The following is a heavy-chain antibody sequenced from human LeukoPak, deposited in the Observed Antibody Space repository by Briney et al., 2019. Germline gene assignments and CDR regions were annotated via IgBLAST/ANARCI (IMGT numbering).Heavy chain of an antibody. CDR3: AREWHYDILTGYYPNYYYYGMDV. J-gene: IGHJ6*02. V-gene: IGHV3-48*02. D-gene: IGHD3-9*01. CDR2: ISSSSSTI. Sequence: GGSLRLSCAASGFTFSSYSMNWVRQAAGKGLEWVSYISSSSSTIYYADSVKGRSRTSRDNAKNSLYLQMISLRDENTAVYYCAREWHYDILTGYYPNYYYYGMDVWGQGTTVTVSS. CDR1: GFTFSSYS.